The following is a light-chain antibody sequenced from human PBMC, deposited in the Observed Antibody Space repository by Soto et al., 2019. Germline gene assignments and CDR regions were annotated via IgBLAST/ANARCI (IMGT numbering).Light chain of an antibody. CDR1: SSDVGDYNY. CDR3: CSCGGSYTWV. Sequence: QPVLTEPRSVSGSPGQSVTISCTGTSSDVGDYNYVSWYQQHPGKAPKLLIYAVNMRPSGVPDRFSGSKSGNTASLTIPWHQAKDEADSSCCSCGGSYTWVFGGGTKLTVL. J-gene: IGLJ3*02. V-gene: IGLV2-11*01. CDR2: AVN.